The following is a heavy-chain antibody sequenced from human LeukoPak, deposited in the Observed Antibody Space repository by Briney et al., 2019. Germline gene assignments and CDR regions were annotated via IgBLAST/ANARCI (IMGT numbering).Heavy chain of an antibody. CDR3: ARGRGSSWYYFDS. V-gene: IGHV4-4*07. CDR2: IYASGNT. Sequence: SETLSLTCTVSGGSISSYYWSWVRQPAGKGLEWIGRIYASGNTNYNPSLKGRLTMTVDTSKNQFSLNLSSVTAADTAVYYCARGRGSSWYYFDSWGQGTLVTVSS. CDR1: GGSISSYY. J-gene: IGHJ4*02. D-gene: IGHD6-13*01.